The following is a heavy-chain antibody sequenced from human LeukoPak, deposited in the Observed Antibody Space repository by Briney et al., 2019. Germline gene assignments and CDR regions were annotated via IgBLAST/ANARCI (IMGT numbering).Heavy chain of an antibody. Sequence: GGSMRLSCAASGFTFSSYAMHWVRQAPGKGLEWVAVISYDGSNKYYADSVKGRFTISRDNSKNTLYLQMNSLRAEDTAVYYCARGDSSGWYYFDYWGQGTLVTVSS. D-gene: IGHD6-19*01. J-gene: IGHJ4*02. CDR1: GFTFSSYA. CDR2: ISYDGSNK. CDR3: ARGDSSGWYYFDY. V-gene: IGHV3-30-3*01.